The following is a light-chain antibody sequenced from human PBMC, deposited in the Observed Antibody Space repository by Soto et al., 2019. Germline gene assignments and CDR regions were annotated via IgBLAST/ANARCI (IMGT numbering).Light chain of an antibody. J-gene: IGKJ4*01. Sequence: EIVLTQSPGTLSLSPGERATLSCRASQSFSSSYLAWYQQKPGQAPRLLIYVASSRATGMPDRFNGSGSVTDFTLPISRLEPDDFAVYYCQEYASSQITFAGASKVDNK. CDR1: QSFSSSY. CDR2: VAS. V-gene: IGKV3-20*01. CDR3: QEYASSQIT.